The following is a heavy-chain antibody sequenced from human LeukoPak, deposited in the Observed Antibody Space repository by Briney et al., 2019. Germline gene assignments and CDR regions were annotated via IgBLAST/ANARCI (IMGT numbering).Heavy chain of an antibody. J-gene: IGHJ4*02. CDR1: GGSISSGDYY. CDR2: IYYSGST. CDR3: ASVLLDGGYYPYYFDY. Sequence: SETLSLTCTVSGGSISSGDYYWSWIRQPPGKGLEWIGYIYYSGSTYYNPSLKSRVTISVDTSKNQFSLKLSSVTAADTAVYYCASVLLDGGYYPYYFDYWGQGTLVTVSS. V-gene: IGHV4-30-4*01. D-gene: IGHD3-22*01.